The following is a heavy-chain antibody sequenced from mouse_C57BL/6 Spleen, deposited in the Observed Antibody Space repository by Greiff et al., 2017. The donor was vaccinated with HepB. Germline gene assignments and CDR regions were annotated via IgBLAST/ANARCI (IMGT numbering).Heavy chain of an antibody. CDR3: ARNWVYYGNYDYAMDY. CDR1: GFSLTSYG. J-gene: IGHJ4*01. V-gene: IGHV2-2*01. D-gene: IGHD2-1*01. CDR2: IWSGGST. Sequence: VKLMESGPGLVQPSQSLSITCTVSGFSLTSYGVHWVRQSPGKGLEWLGVIWSGGSTDYNAAFISRLSISKDNSKSQVFFKMNSLQADDTAIYYCARNWVYYGNYDYAMDYWGQGTSVTVSS.